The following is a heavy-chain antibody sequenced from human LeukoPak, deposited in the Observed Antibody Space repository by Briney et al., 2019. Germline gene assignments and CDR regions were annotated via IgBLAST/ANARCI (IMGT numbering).Heavy chain of an antibody. Sequence: SETLSLTCTVSGGSISSSSYYWDWIRQPPGKGLEWIGSIYYSGSTYYNPSLKSRVTISVDTSKNQFSLKLSSVTAADTSVYYCARRETTAYYSYYFDYWGQGTLVTVSS. V-gene: IGHV4-39*01. CDR1: GGSISSSSYY. D-gene: IGHD3-9*01. J-gene: IGHJ4*02. CDR2: IYYSGST. CDR3: ARRETTAYYSYYFDY.